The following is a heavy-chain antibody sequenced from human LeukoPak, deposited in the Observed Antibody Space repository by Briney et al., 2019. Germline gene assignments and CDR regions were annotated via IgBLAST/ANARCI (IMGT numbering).Heavy chain of an antibody. V-gene: IGHV1-69*05. CDR1: GGTFSSYA. CDR2: IIPIFGTA. CDR3: ARDHLDIVVVPAAPGVDY. J-gene: IGHJ4*02. Sequence: ASVKVSCKASGGTFSSYAISWVRQAPGQGLEWMGGIIPIFGTANYAQKLQGRVTMTTDTSTSTAYMELRSLRSDDTAVYYCARDHLDIVVVPAAPGVDYWGQGTLVTVSS. D-gene: IGHD2-2*03.